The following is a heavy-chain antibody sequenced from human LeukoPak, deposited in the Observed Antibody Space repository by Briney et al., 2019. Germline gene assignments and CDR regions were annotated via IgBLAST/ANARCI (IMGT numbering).Heavy chain of an antibody. CDR2: IYYSGST. J-gene: IGHJ6*03. V-gene: IGHV4-59*01. CDR3: ARASSGYSVGLYYYYMDV. CDR1: GFSFITYW. D-gene: IGHD3-22*01. Sequence: ESLRLSCAASGFSFITYWMSWVRQAPGKGLEWIGYIYYSGSTNYNPSLKSRVTISVDTSKNQFSLKLSSVTAADTAVYYCARASSGYSVGLYYYYMDVWGKGTTVTISS.